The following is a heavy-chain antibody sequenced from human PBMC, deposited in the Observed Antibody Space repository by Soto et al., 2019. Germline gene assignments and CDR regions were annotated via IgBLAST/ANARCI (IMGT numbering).Heavy chain of an antibody. CDR2: IYWDDDT. CDR3: AHRRPNSSGWPFDY. J-gene: IGHJ4*02. Sequence: SGPTLVNPTQTLTLTCTVSGLSLSTSGVGVGWIRQPPGKALEWLGIIYWDDDTRYSPSLKSRFTITKDTSKNQVVLTLTNVDPVDTATYYCAHRRPNSSGWPFDYWGQGTRVTVSS. CDR1: GLSLSTSGVG. D-gene: IGHD6-19*01. V-gene: IGHV2-5*02.